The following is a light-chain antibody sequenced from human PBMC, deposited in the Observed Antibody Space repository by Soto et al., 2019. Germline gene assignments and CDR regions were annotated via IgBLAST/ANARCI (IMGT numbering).Light chain of an antibody. CDR1: QSVNNH. J-gene: IGKJ2*01. Sequence: EIVLTQSPATLSLSPGERATLSCRASQSVNNHLAWYQQKPGQPPRLLIYDASNRATGIPARFSGSGSGTDFTLTISRPEPEDFAIYYCQQRSTWPAYTFGQGTKLEIK. CDR2: DAS. CDR3: QQRSTWPAYT. V-gene: IGKV3-11*01.